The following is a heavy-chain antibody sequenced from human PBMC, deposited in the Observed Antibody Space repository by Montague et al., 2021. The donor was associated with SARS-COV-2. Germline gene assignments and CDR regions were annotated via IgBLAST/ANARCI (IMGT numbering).Heavy chain of an antibody. CDR2: IHHSGGS. J-gene: IGHJ6*02. Sequence: SETLSLTCAVSGASISNAFWWSWVRQPPGKGLEWIAEIHHSGGSNYNPSLASRVTISVDTSKNQFSLKLSSVTAADTAVYYCARVRYYGSGTSLGMDVWGQGTTVTVSS. D-gene: IGHD3-10*01. CDR3: ARVRYYGSGTSLGMDV. CDR1: GASISNAFW. V-gene: IGHV4-4*02.